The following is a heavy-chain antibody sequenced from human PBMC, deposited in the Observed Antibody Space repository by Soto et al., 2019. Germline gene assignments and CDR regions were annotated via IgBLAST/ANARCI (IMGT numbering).Heavy chain of an antibody. CDR1: GGSISSGGYH. V-gene: IGHV4-31*03. CDR3: ARDVGPYYFDY. J-gene: IGHJ4*02. CDR2: IYYSGST. Sequence: QVQLQESGPGLVKSSQTLSLTCTVSGGSISSGGYHWNWIRQHPGKGLEWIGNIYYSGSTYYNPSLKSGVTISIDTSKNQFSLKLSSVTAADTALYYCARDVGPYYFDYWGQGTLVTVSS. D-gene: IGHD1-26*01.